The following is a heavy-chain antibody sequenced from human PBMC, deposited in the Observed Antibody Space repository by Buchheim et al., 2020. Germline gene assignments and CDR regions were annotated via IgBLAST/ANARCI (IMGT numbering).Heavy chain of an antibody. V-gene: IGHV4-34*01. Sequence: VQLQQWGAGLLKPSETLSLTCAVYGGSFSAYNWTWIRHPPGRGLEWIGEINHNGVTRYNPSLKSRVTISIDTSRRQFSLKVNPVTAADIGIYYCARPGVNEYYFDYWSQGTL. CDR3: ARPGVNEYYFDY. CDR1: GGSFSAYN. D-gene: IGHD2/OR15-2a*01. CDR2: INHNGVT. J-gene: IGHJ4*02.